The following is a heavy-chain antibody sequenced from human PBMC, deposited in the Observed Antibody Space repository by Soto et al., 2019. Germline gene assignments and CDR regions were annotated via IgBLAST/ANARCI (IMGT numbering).Heavy chain of an antibody. Sequence: GGSLRLSCAASGFIFSGHWMHWVRQAPGKGLVWVSCINGDGTTTTYADSVKGRFTIFRDNAKSMLYLQMNSLRDEDTAVYYCARGPEQSGLWGQGTLVTVSS. J-gene: IGHJ4*02. CDR1: GFIFSGHW. CDR3: ARGPEQSGL. CDR2: INGDGTTT. V-gene: IGHV3-74*01. D-gene: IGHD6-19*01.